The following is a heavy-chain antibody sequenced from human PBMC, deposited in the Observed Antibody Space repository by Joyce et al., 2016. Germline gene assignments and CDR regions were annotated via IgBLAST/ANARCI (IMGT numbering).Heavy chain of an antibody. CDR3: ARTGPGLTWNLPDFAR. J-gene: IGHJ4*02. V-gene: IGHV3-30*03. CDR2: ISFDGKSD. D-gene: IGHD1-1*01. Sequence: QVQLVESGGGVVQPGRSLRLSCAASGFSIGGYGMHWVRQAPGRGLEWVALISFDGKSDYYTDSVKGRFTISRDNSKSALYLQMNSLRPEDTAVYYCARTGPGLTWNLPDFARWGQGTLVTVSS. CDR1: GFSIGGYG.